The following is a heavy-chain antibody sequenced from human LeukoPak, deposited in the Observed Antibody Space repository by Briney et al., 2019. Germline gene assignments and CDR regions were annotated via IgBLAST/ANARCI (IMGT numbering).Heavy chain of an antibody. J-gene: IGHJ3*02. Sequence: SETLSLTCTVSGGSISSGDYYWSWIRQPPGKGLEWIGYIYYSGSTYYNPSLKSRVTISVDTSKNQFSLKLSSVTAADTAVYYCARYMLLSAFDIWGQGTMVTVSS. CDR1: GGSISSGDYY. CDR3: ARYMLLSAFDI. D-gene: IGHD2-2*01. V-gene: IGHV4-30-4*08. CDR2: IYYSGST.